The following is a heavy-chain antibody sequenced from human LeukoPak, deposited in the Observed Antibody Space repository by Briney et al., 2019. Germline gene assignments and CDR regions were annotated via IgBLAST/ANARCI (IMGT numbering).Heavy chain of an antibody. CDR3: ACGSRPSGWRTGAFDY. D-gene: IGHD6-19*01. J-gene: IGHJ4*02. V-gene: IGHV1-2*02. CDR2: INPNSGGT. CDR1: GYTFTGYY. Sequence: ASVKVSCKASGYTFTGYYMHWVRQAPGQGLEWMGWINPNSGGTNYAQKFQGRVTMTRDTSTSTVYMELSSLRSEDTAVYYCACGSRPSGWRTGAFDYWGQGTLVTVSS.